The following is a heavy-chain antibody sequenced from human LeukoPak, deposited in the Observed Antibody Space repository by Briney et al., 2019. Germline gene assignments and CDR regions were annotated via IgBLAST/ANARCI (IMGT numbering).Heavy chain of an antibody. D-gene: IGHD4-17*01. CDR1: EDSIISGYY. V-gene: IGHV4-38-2*02. CDR3: VRVDYGYWFDP. CDR2: IYQTGST. J-gene: IGHJ5*02. Sequence: SETLSLTCTVSEDSIISGYYWGWIRQTPGKGLEWIGNIYQTGSTYYNPSLKSRVTISVDTSKNQFSLKLTSVAAADTAVYYCVRVDYGYWFDPWGQGTLITVSS.